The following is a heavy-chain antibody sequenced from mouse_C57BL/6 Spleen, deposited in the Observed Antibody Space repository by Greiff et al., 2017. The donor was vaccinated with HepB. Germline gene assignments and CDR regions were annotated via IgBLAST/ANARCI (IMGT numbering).Heavy chain of an antibody. CDR2: IDPSDSYT. D-gene: IGHD1-3*01. CDR1: GYTFTSYW. CDR3: ARWGVDFDY. Sequence: QVQLQQSGAELVMPGASVKLSCKASGYTFTSYWMHWVKQRPGQGLEWIGEIDPSDSYTNYNQKFKGKSTLTVDKSSSTAYMQLSSLTSEDSAVYYCARWGVDFDYWGQGTTLTVSS. J-gene: IGHJ2*01. V-gene: IGHV1-69*01.